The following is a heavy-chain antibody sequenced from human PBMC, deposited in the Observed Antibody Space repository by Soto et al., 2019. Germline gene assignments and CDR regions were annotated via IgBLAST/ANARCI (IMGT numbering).Heavy chain of an antibody. CDR1: GFTFSSYA. CDR3: AKATYCSSTSCLNDAFDI. CDR2: ISGSGGST. D-gene: IGHD2-2*01. V-gene: IGHV3-23*01. Sequence: EVQLLESGGGLVQPGGSLRLSCAASGFTFSSYAMSWVRQAPGKGLEWVSAISGSGGSTYYADSVKGRFTISRDNSKNSLYLQINSLRAEDTAVYYCAKATYCSSTSCLNDAFDIWGQGTMVTVSS. J-gene: IGHJ3*02.